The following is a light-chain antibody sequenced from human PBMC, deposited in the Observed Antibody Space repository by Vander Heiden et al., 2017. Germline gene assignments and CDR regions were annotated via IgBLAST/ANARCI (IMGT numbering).Light chain of an antibody. CDR1: QDISNY. CDR3: QQHDNLPQWT. J-gene: IGKJ1*01. Sequence: DSQMTQSPSSLSASVGDRVTITCQASQDISNYLNWYQQKPGKAPKLLLYDASNLETGVPSRCSGSGSGTDFTFIISSLQHEDIATDYCQQHDNLPQWTFGQGTKVEIK. CDR2: DAS. V-gene: IGKV1-33*01.